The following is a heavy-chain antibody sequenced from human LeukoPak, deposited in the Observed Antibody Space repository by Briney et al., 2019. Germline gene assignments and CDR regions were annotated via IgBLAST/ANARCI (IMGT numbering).Heavy chain of an antibody. D-gene: IGHD2-21*02. J-gene: IGHJ4*02. CDR2: IRQDGIET. CDR1: GFTFSTYW. CDR3: ARGCGRAHCPYFFDY. Sequence: GGSLRLSCAASGFTFSTYWMSWVRQAPGKGLEWVATIRQDGIETHYVDSVKGRFIISRDNSKNSLYLQMSSLRVEDTAVYYCARGCGRAHCPYFFDYWSQGTLVPVSS. V-gene: IGHV3-7*01.